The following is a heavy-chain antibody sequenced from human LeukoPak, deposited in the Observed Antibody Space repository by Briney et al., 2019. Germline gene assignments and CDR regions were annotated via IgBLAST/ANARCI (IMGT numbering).Heavy chain of an antibody. V-gene: IGHV3-23*01. CDR3: AKDRLIVAVAGNWFDP. CDR1: GFTSSSYA. J-gene: IGHJ5*02. D-gene: IGHD6-19*01. Sequence: PGGSLRLSCAASGFTSSSYAMSWVRQAPGKGLEWVSAISGSGGSTYYADSVKGRFTISRDNSKNTLYLQMNSLRAEDTAVYYCAKDRLIVAVAGNWFDPWGQGTLVTVSS. CDR2: ISGSGGST.